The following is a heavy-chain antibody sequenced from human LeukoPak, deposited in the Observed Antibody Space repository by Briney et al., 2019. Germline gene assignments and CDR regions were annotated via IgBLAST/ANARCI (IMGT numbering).Heavy chain of an antibody. D-gene: IGHD1-26*01. CDR3: ARTSGHLDH. V-gene: IGHV6-1*01. Sequence: SQTLSLTCAISGDSVSSNSAAWNWIRQSPSRGLEWLGRTYYRSKWYGEYAVSVKSRITIKPDTSKYQISLLLNSVTPDDTAVYYCARTSGHLDHWGQGTVVTVSS. CDR1: GDSVSSNSAA. CDR2: TYYRSKWYG. J-gene: IGHJ4*02.